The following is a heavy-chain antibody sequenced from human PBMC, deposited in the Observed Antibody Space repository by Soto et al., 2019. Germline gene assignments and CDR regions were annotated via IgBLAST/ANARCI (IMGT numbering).Heavy chain of an antibody. CDR2: ISSSGSTI. CDR3: ARAGEVLVRLGLFDY. Sequence: GGSLRLSCAASGFTFSSYEMNWVRQAPGKGLEWVSYISSSGSTIYHADSVKGRFTISRDNAKNSLYLQMNSLRAEDTAVYYCARAGEVLVRLGLFDYWGQGTLVTVSS. J-gene: IGHJ4*02. V-gene: IGHV3-48*03. CDR1: GFTFSSYE. D-gene: IGHD3-10*01.